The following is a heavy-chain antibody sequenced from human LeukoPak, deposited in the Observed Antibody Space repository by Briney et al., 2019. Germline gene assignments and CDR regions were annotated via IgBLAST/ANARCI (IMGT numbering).Heavy chain of an antibody. Sequence: KTGGSLRLSCAASGFTFSTYTMNWVRQAPGKGLEWVSSITSSSSYIYYADSVKGRFTISRDNAKNSLYLQMNSLRADDTAIYFCAKDTPRGYNYGYFGYWGQGTLVTVSS. CDR1: GFTFSTYT. J-gene: IGHJ4*02. D-gene: IGHD5-18*01. CDR3: AKDTPRGYNYGYFGY. V-gene: IGHV3-21*04. CDR2: ITSSSSYI.